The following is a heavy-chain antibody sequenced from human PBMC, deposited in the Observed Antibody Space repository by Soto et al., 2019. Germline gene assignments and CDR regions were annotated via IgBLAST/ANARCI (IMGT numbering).Heavy chain of an antibody. Sequence: EVQLVESGGGLVQPGGFLTLSCAASGFTFSRNWMSWVRQAPGKGLEWVANIKEDGSAKYYADAVKGRFTLSRDNVENSLYLQMNSLRVEDTAVYYCARDGDGYPAWGQGTLVTVSS. CDR2: IKEDGSAK. CDR1: GFTFSRNW. D-gene: IGHD1-1*01. V-gene: IGHV3-7*01. J-gene: IGHJ5*02. CDR3: ARDGDGYPA.